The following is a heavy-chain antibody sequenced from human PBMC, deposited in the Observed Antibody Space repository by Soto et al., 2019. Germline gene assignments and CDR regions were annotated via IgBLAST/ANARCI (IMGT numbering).Heavy chain of an antibody. CDR3: ARGLDYDSSGYYLDF. J-gene: IGHJ4*02. V-gene: IGHV3-33*05. D-gene: IGHD3-22*01. CDR2: IQYHGINK. CDR1: GFTFSTYG. Sequence: PGWSLRLSCAASGFTFSTYGMHWVRQAPGKGLEWVAFIQYHGINKDYADSVKGRFTISRDNSRNTLCLQMNSLRAEDTAVYYCARGLDYDSSGYYLDFWGQGALVTVSS.